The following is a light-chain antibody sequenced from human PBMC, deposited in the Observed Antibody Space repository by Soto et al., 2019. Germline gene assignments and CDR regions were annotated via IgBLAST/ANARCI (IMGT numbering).Light chain of an antibody. J-gene: IGLJ2*01. CDR1: SRDVGGYNY. CDR2: EVS. V-gene: IGLV2-14*01. Sequence: QSVLTQPPSASGTPGQRVTISCTGTSRDVGGYNYVSWHQQHPGKAPKVIITEVSNRPSGVSNRFSGSKSGNTASLTISGLQAEDEADYYCSSYISSSTFVVFGGGTKLTVL. CDR3: SSYISSSTFVV.